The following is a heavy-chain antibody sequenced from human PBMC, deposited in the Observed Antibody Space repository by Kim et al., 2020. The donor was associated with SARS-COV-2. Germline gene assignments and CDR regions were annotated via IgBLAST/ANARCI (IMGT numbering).Heavy chain of an antibody. CDR3: TSVPGTTLAFWYAFDI. Sequence: GGSLRLSCAASGFTFSGSAMHWVRQASGKGLEWVGRIRSKANGYATAYAASVKGRFTISRDDSKNTAYLHMNSLKTEDTAVYYCTSVPGTTLAFWYAFDIWGQGTMVTVSS. D-gene: IGHD1-1*01. V-gene: IGHV3-73*01. J-gene: IGHJ3*02. CDR1: GFTFSGSA. CDR2: IRSKANGYAT.